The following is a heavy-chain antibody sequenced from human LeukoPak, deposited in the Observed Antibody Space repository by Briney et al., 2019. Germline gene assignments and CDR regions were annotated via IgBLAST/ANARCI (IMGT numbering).Heavy chain of an antibody. V-gene: IGHV4-30-4*01. J-gene: IGHJ6*02. CDR1: GGSISSGGYY. Sequence: SQTLSLTCTVSGGSISSGGYYWSRIRQPPGKGLEWIGYIYYSGSTYYNPSLKSRVTISVDTSKNQFSLKLSSVTAADTAVYYCARVPYYYYGMDVWGQGTTVTVSS. CDR2: IYYSGST. CDR3: ARVPYYYYGMDV.